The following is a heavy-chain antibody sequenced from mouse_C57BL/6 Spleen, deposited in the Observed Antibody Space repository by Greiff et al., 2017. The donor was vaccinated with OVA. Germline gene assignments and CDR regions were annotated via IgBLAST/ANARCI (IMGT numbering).Heavy chain of an antibody. D-gene: IGHD1-1*01. V-gene: IGHV2-2*01. CDR3: AILLQDYAMDY. CDR2: IWSGGSI. J-gene: IGHJ4*01. CDR1: GFSLTSYG. Sequence: VKVVESGPGLVQPSQSLSITCTVSGFSLTSYGVHWVRQSPGKGLEWLGVIWSGGSIDYNAAFISRLSISKDNSKGQVFFKMNSLQADDTAVNYCAILLQDYAMDYWGQGTSVTVSS.